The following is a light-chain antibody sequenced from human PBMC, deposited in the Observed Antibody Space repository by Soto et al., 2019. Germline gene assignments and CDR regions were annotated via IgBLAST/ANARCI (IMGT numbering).Light chain of an antibody. CDR3: QHSGDFRRM. CDR1: RSVNKAY. Sequence: GSRSVNKAYLVWYQVKPGQAPRRLIYGASSRATGIPERFSGRGFGPAFTLTIRRLEPEDFAVYYCQHSGDFRRMFGLGTKVDIK. CDR2: GAS. J-gene: IGKJ1*01. V-gene: IGKV3-20*01.